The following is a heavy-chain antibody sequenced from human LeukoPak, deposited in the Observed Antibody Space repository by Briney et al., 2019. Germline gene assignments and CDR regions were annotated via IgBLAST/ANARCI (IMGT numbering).Heavy chain of an antibody. CDR2: IYYSGST. CDR3: ARRLRDYYYMDV. J-gene: IGHJ6*03. D-gene: IGHD6-25*01. Sequence: SATLSLTCTVSNGSISYFYWSWIRRPLGKGLEWIGYIYYSGSTNYNPSLKSRVTISVDTSKNQFSLKLSSVTAADTAVYYCARRLRDYYYMDVWGKGTTVTVSS. V-gene: IGHV4-59*01. CDR1: NGSISYFY.